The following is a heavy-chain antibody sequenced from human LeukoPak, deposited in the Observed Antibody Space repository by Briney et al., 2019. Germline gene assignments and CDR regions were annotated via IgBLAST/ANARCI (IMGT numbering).Heavy chain of an antibody. Sequence: SETLSLTCTVSGGSISSYYWTWIRQPPGKGLEWIGYIYYTGNTIYNPSLTSRITISVDTSKNQFSLKLSSVTAADTTVFYCSRYASSPGSFTSWGQGTLVTVSS. CDR1: GGSISSYY. J-gene: IGHJ5*02. CDR2: IYYTGNT. CDR3: SRYASSPGSFTS. D-gene: IGHD2-2*01. V-gene: IGHV4-59*01.